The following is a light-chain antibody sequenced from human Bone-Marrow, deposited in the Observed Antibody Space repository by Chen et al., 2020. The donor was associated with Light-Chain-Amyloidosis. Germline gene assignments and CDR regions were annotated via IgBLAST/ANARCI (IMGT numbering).Light chain of an antibody. CDR1: QAIGNY. V-gene: IGKV1-27*01. Sequence: DIQMTQSPTSLSASVGDRVTVTCRASQAIGNYLAWYHQKPGTVPKLLVYDASDLESGVQSRFSASGSGADFTLTISSLQPEDVGTYDCQEYDDAPWTFGQGTKVEIK. J-gene: IGKJ1*01. CDR3: QEYDDAPWT. CDR2: DAS.